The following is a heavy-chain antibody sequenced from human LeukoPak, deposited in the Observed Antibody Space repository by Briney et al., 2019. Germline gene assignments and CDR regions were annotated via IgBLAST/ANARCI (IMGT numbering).Heavy chain of an antibody. D-gene: IGHD5-18*01. CDR1: GYTFTSYD. J-gene: IGHJ6*03. CDR3: ARGPGREQLWLSYYYYYMDV. CDR2: MNPNSGNT. Sequence: GASVKVSCKASGYTFTSYDINWVRQATGQGLEWMGWMNPNSGNTGYAQKFQGRVTMTRNTSISTAYMELSSLRSEDTAVYYCARGPGREQLWLSYYYYYMDVWGKGTTVTISS. V-gene: IGHV1-8*01.